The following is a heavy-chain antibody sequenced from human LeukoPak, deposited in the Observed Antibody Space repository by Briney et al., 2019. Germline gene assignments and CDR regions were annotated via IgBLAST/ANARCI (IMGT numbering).Heavy chain of an antibody. CDR1: GFTVSSNY. CDR2: IYSGGST. CDR3: ARDHTCSGGSCYSADAFDI. J-gene: IGHJ3*02. V-gene: IGHV3-66*02. D-gene: IGHD2-15*01. Sequence: GVSLRLSCAASGFTVSSNYMSWVRQAPGKGLEGVSVIYSGGSTYYADSVKGRFTISRDNSKNTLYLQMNSLRAEDTAVYYCARDHTCSGGSCYSADAFDIWGQGTMVTVSS.